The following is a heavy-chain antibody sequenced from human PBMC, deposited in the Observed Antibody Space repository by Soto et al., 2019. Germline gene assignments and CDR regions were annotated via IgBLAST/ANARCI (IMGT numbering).Heavy chain of an antibody. CDR3: ARPLYYYYGMDV. CDR2: IYYSGST. CDR1: GGSISRSSYY. J-gene: IGHJ6*02. Sequence: PSETLSLTCTVSGGSISRSSYYWGWIRQPPGKGLEWIGSIYYSGSTYYNPSLKSRVTISVDTSKNQFSLKLSSVTAADTAVYYCARPLYYYYGMDVWGQGTTVTVSS. V-gene: IGHV4-39*01.